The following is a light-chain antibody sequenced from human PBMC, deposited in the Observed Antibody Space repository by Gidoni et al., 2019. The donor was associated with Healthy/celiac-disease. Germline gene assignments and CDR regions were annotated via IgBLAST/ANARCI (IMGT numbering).Light chain of an antibody. CDR2: AAS. Sequence: DIQMTQSRSSLSDSVGDNVAIACRASQSIISYCNWYQQKPGKAPQLLLYAASSLQSGVPSRFSGSGSAAAFTLPISSLLPEDVATFYCRQSYSTPLTYTFGQGTKLEIK. CDR3: RQSYSTPLTYT. J-gene: IGKJ2*01. V-gene: IGKV1-39*01. CDR1: QSIISY.